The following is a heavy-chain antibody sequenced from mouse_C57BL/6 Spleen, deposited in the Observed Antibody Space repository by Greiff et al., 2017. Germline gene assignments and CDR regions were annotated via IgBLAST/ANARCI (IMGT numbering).Heavy chain of an antibody. D-gene: IGHD2-5*01. J-gene: IGHJ2*01. CDR3: ARPADSNFHFDY. V-gene: IGHV1-82*01. Sequence: VKLMESGPELVKPGASVKISCKASGYAFSSSWMNWVKQRPGKGLEWIGRIYPGDGDTNYNGKFKGKATLTADKSSSTAYMQLSSLTSEDSAVXFCARPADSNFHFDYWGQGTTLTVSS. CDR1: GYAFSSSW. CDR2: IYPGDGDT.